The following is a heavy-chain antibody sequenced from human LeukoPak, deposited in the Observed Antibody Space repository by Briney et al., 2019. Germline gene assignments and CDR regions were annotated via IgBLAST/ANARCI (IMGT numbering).Heavy chain of an antibody. CDR2: INHSGST. V-gene: IGHV4-34*01. D-gene: IGHD5-24*01. CDR1: GGSFSGYY. J-gene: IGHJ4*02. Sequence: SETLSLTCAVYGGSFSGYYWSWIRQPPGKGLEWIGEINHSGSTNYNPSLKSRVTISVDTSKSHFSLKLSSVTAADTAMYYCARTNRDGISGFFDFWGQGTLVTVSS. CDR3: ARTNRDGISGFFDF.